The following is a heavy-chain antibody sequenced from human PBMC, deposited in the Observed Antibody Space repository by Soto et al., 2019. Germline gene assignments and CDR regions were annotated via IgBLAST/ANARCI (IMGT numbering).Heavy chain of an antibody. CDR3: ARALDSGGFFNWFDP. CDR1: GFTFSYYW. J-gene: IGHJ5*02. V-gene: IGHV3-7*01. Sequence: GGSLRLSCAASGFTFSYYWMAWVRQAPGKGLEWVANINQDGNENYYVDSVKGRFSISRDNAKNSLYLQMSSLRAEDTAVYYCARALDSGGFFNWFDPWGQGTLVTVSS. CDR2: INQDGNEN. D-gene: IGHD4-17*01.